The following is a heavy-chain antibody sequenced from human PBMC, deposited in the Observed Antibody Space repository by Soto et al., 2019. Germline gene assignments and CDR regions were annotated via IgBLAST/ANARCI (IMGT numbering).Heavy chain of an antibody. Sequence: PRDSLKISCQGSGYRFTSYWISWVLQIPGKGLEWMGRIDPSDSYTSYSPSFQGQVTISADKSISTAYLQWSSLKASDTAMYYCARHDTAMGDLIDYWGQGTLVSVSS. D-gene: IGHD5-18*01. CDR1: GYRFTSYW. J-gene: IGHJ4*02. V-gene: IGHV5-10-1*01. CDR3: ARHDTAMGDLIDY. CDR2: IDPSDSYT.